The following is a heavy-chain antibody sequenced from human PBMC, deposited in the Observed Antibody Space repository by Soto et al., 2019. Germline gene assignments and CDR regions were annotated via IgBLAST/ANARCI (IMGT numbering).Heavy chain of an antibody. CDR1: GGTFSGYA. CDR2: IIPIFGTA. Sequence: QVQLVQSGAEVKKPGSSVKVSCKASGGTFSGYAISWVRQAPGQGLEWMGGIIPIFGTANYAQKFQGRVTITADESTSTAYMELSSLRSEDTAVYYCASRWDYYGSGSYVYWGQGTLVTVSS. J-gene: IGHJ4*02. D-gene: IGHD3-10*01. V-gene: IGHV1-69*01. CDR3: ASRWDYYGSGSYVY.